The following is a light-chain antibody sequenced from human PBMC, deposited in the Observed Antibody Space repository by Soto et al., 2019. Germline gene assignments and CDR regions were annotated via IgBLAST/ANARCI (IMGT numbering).Light chain of an antibody. CDR1: SSSIGSNS. CDR2: TNS. CDR3: AAWDGSLNVYV. Sequence: QSVLTQPPSASGTPGQRVTISCSGSSSSIGSNSVNWYQQLPRTAPKVLIYTNSQRPSGVPDRFSGSKSGTSASLAISGLQPADEADYYCAAWDGSLNVYVFGTGTQLTVL. J-gene: IGLJ1*01. V-gene: IGLV1-44*01.